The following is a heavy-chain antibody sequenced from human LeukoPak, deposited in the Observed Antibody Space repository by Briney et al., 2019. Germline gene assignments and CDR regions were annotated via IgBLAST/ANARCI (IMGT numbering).Heavy chain of an antibody. CDR1: GGSISSYY. CDR2: IYYSGST. J-gene: IGHJ4*02. V-gene: IGHV4-59*01. Sequence: VKPSETLSLTCTVSGGSISSYYWSWIRQPPGKGLEWIGYIYYSGSTNYNPSLKSRVTIPVDTSKNQFSLKLSSVTAADTAVYYCARTRLETDEFYFDYWGQGTLVTVSS. CDR3: ARTRLETDEFYFDY. D-gene: IGHD3-10*01.